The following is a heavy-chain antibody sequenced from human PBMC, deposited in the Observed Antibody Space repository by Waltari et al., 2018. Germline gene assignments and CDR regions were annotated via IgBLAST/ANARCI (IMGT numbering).Heavy chain of an antibody. CDR1: GFPFSDYD. D-gene: IGHD2-21*02. CDR2: SRNKPRNYIT. V-gene: IGHV3-72*01. J-gene: IGHJ4*02. CDR3: ARDLDGDSNLDY. Sequence: EVQLVESGGGLVQAGGSLRRSCAASGFPFSDYDMDWVGQAPGKGVEWVGRSRNKPRNYITEYAASVKGRFNIFRDDSENSLYLQMSSLKIEDTATYYCARDLDGDSNLDYWGRGTLVAVSS.